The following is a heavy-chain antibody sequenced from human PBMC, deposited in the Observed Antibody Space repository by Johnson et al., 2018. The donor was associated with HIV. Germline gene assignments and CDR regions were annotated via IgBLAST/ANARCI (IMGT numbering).Heavy chain of an antibody. D-gene: IGHD7-27*01. CDR1: GFTFSNAW. CDR3: TTPRPNWGWNAFDI. V-gene: IGHV3-15*01. J-gene: IGHJ3*02. CDR2: IKSKTEGGTT. Sequence: VQLVESGGRLVKPGGSLRLSCAASGFTFSNAWMSWVRQAPGKGLEWVGRIKSKTEGGTTDYAAPVKGRVTISRDDSKNTLYLQMNSLKTEDTAVYYCTTPRPNWGWNAFDIWGQGTMVTVSS.